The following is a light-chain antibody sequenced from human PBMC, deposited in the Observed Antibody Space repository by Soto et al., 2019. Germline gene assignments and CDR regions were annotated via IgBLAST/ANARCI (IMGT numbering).Light chain of an antibody. CDR3: SSYTSSSTYV. CDR2: EVS. V-gene: IGLV2-14*01. Sequence: QSALAQPAAVSGSPGQSITISCTGTSSDVGGYNYVSRYQQHPGKAPKLMIYEVSNRPSGVSNRFSGSKSGNTASLTISGLQAEDEADYYCSSYTSSSTYVFGTGTRSPS. J-gene: IGLJ1*01. CDR1: SSDVGGYNY.